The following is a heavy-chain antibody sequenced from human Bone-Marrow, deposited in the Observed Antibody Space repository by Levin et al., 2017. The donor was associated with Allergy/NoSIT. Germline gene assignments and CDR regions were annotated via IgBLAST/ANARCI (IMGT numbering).Heavy chain of an antibody. D-gene: IGHD4-17*01. CDR1: GFTFSDYY. CDR2: ISNSGNTI. Sequence: GGSLRLSCATSGFTFSDYYMSWIRQAPGKGLEWVSYISNSGNTIYYADSVKGRFTISRNNAKNSLYLQMNSLRAEDTAVYYCATTTYGAQHDYWGQGTLVTVSS. V-gene: IGHV3-11*01. CDR3: ATTTYGAQHDY. J-gene: IGHJ4*02.